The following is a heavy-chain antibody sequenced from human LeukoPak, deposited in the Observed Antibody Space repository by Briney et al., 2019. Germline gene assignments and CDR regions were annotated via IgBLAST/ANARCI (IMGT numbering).Heavy chain of an antibody. CDR1: GDSISSYY. V-gene: IGHV4-59*08. D-gene: IGHD1-1*01. J-gene: IGHJ4*02. CDR3: ARRTGYFDY. Sequence: SETLSLTCTVSGDSISSYYWSWIRQPPGKGLEWIWYIYYSGSTNYNPSLKSRVTISVDTSKNQFSLKLSSVTAADTAVYYCARRTGYFDYWGQGTLVTVSS. CDR2: IYYSGST.